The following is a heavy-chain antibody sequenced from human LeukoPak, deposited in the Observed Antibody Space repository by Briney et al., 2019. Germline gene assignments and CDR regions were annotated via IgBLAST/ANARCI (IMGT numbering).Heavy chain of an antibody. CDR2: INPGDSET. CDR1: GYSFTSYW. CDR3: ARHLTMITVPRDAFDI. V-gene: IGHV5-51*01. J-gene: IGHJ3*02. Sequence: GESLKISCKGSGYSFTSYWIGWVRRMPGRGLEWMGIINPGDSETKYSPSFQGQVTISADKSLSPAYLQWSGLKASDTAMYYCARHLTMITVPRDAFDIWGQGTMVTVSS. D-gene: IGHD3-16*01.